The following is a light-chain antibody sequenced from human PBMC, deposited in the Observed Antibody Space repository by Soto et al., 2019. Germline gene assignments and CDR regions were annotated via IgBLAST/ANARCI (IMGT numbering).Light chain of an antibody. J-gene: IGKJ5*01. Sequence: EIVLTQSPGALSLSPGERATLSCRASQSVSSSYLAWYQQKPGQAPRLLIYGASSRATGIPDRFSGSGSGTDFTLTINRLEPEDFSGYYCQQYGSSITFGQGTRLEIK. CDR2: GAS. V-gene: IGKV3-20*01. CDR1: QSVSSSY. CDR3: QQYGSSIT.